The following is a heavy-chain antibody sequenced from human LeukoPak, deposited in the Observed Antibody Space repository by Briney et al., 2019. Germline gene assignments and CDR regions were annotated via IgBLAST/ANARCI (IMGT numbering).Heavy chain of an antibody. CDR1: GGSISSGSYY. D-gene: IGHD6-19*01. V-gene: IGHV4-61*02. Sequence: PSQTLSLTCTVSGGSISSGSYYWSWIRQPAGKGLEWIGRIYTSGGTNYNPSLKSRVTISVDTSKNQFSLKLSSVTAADTAVYYCARGGPFVGLKSRGWYRDDYWGQGTLVTVSS. J-gene: IGHJ4*02. CDR3: ARGGPFVGLKSRGWYRDDY. CDR2: IYTSGGT.